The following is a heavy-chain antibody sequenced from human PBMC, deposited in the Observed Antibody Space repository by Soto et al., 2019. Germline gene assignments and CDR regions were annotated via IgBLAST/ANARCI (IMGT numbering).Heavy chain of an antibody. V-gene: IGHV3-11*06. CDR1: GFTFNDHY. J-gene: IGHJ6*02. CDR3: ARDSTGSGLDYGMDV. CDR2: ISSDSIYT. D-gene: IGHD3-10*01. Sequence: QVQLVESGGGLVKPGGSLRLSCAASGFTFNDHYMTWIRQAPGQGLEWVSFISSDSIYTNSADSVKGRFTISRDNAKNLLYLQMSSLRVEDTAVYYCARDSTGSGLDYGMDVWGHGTTVAVAS.